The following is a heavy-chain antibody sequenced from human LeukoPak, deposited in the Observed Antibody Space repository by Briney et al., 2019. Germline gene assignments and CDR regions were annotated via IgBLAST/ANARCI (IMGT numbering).Heavy chain of an antibody. CDR1: GFTFSSYA. CDR2: MSYDGSNK. Sequence: GGSLRLSCAASGFTFSSYAMHWVRQAPGKGLEWVAVMSYDGSNKYYADSVKGRFTISRDNSKNTLYLQMNSLRAEDTAVYYCARDRPQYYDSSGYYPYYWGQGALVTVSS. D-gene: IGHD3-22*01. CDR3: ARDRPQYYDSSGYYPYY. V-gene: IGHV3-30-3*01. J-gene: IGHJ4*02.